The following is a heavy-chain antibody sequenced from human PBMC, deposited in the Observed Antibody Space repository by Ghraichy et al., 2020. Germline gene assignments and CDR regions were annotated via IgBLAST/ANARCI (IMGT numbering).Heavy chain of an antibody. CDR3: ARDVYCSGGSCYDPYFDY. J-gene: IGHJ4*02. D-gene: IGHD2-15*01. Sequence: GGSLRLSCAASGFTFSSYGMHWVRQAPGKGLEWVAVIWYDGSNKYYADSVKGRFTISRDNSKNTLYLQMNSLRAEDTAVYYCARDVYCSGGSCYDPYFDYWGQGTLVTVSS. CDR2: IWYDGSNK. CDR1: GFTFSSYG. V-gene: IGHV3-33*01.